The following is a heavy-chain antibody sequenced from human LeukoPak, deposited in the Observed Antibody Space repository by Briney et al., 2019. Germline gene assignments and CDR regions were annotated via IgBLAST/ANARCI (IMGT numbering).Heavy chain of an antibody. CDR1: GFTFSSYA. Sequence: GGSLRLSCAASGFTFSSYAMSWVRQAPGKGLEWVSAISGSGGSTYYADSVKGRFTISRDNSKNTLYLQMNSLRAEDTAVYHCAKDLNPREAGATIDYWGQGTLVTVSS. D-gene: IGHD1-26*01. CDR2: ISGSGGST. J-gene: IGHJ4*02. CDR3: AKDLNPREAGATIDY. V-gene: IGHV3-23*01.